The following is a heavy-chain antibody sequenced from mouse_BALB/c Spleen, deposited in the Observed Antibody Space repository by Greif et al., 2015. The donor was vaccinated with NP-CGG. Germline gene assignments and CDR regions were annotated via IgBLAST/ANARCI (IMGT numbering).Heavy chain of an antibody. Sequence: EVQLVESGGGLVKLGGSLKLSCAASGFTFSSYHMSWVRQTPEKRLELVAAINSNGGSTYYPDTVKGRFTISSDNAKNTLYLQMSSLKSEDTALYYCARHRYYGSSPVYFDYWGQGTTLTVSS. J-gene: IGHJ2*01. D-gene: IGHD1-1*01. CDR3: ARHRYYGSSPVYFDY. CDR1: GFTFSSYH. CDR2: INSNGGST. V-gene: IGHV5-6-2*01.